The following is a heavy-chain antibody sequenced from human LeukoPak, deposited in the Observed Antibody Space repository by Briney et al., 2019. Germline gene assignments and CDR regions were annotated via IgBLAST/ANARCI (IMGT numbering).Heavy chain of an antibody. V-gene: IGHV3-64D*06. CDR3: VKHFDY. CDR1: GFTFSSYT. J-gene: IGHJ4*02. CDR2: IDSNGGSA. Sequence: PGGSLRLSCSASGFTFSSYTIHWVRQAPGKGLEYVSAIDSNGGSAYYADSVKGRFTISRDNSKNTLYLQMSSLRAEGTAVYYCVKHFDYWGQGTLVTVSS.